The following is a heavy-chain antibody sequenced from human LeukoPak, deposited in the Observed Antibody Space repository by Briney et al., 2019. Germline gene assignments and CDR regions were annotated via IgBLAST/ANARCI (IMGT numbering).Heavy chain of an antibody. D-gene: IGHD1-26*01. CDR3: ARELLGAPTPGAY. CDR1: TVSGSSGNF. V-gene: IGHV4-4*02. CDR2: VHKSGRT. Sequence: SETLSLTCALSTVSGSSGNFWSWVRQPPGEGLEWIGEVHKSGRTNYNPSLKTRVTISIDASKNQLSLAVTSVTAADTAVYYCARELLGAPTPGAYWGQGTRVAVSS. J-gene: IGHJ4*02.